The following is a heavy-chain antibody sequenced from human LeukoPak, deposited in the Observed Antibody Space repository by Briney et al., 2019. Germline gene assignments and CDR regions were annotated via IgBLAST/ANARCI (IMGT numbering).Heavy chain of an antibody. Sequence: GGSLRLSCAASGFTFSNAWMSWVRQAPGKGLEWVSAISGSGGSTYYADSVKGRFTISRDNSKNTLYLQMNSLRAEDTAVYYCAKDSGAYCSGGSCYRGYFDYWGQGTLVTVSS. CDR1: GFTFSNAW. D-gene: IGHD2-15*01. CDR2: ISGSGGST. J-gene: IGHJ4*02. CDR3: AKDSGAYCSGGSCYRGYFDY. V-gene: IGHV3-23*01.